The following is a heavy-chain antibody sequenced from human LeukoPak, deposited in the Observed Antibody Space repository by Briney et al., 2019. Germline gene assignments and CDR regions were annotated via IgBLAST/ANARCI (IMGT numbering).Heavy chain of an antibody. CDR1: GYTFTGYY. CDR3: AVFRTTDGG. Sequence: ASVKVSCKSSGYTFTGYYMHWVRQAPGQGLEWMGWINPDSGDTNYAPNFQGRVTMTRDPSISTGYMDLSRLTSDDTAVYFCAVFRTTDGGWGQGTLLTVSS. V-gene: IGHV1-2*02. CDR2: INPDSGDT. D-gene: IGHD5-24*01. J-gene: IGHJ1*01.